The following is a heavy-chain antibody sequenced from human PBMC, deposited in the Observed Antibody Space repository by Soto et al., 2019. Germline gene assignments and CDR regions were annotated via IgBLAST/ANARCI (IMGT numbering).Heavy chain of an antibody. J-gene: IGHJ5*02. CDR3: AKSTRGWFDP. Sequence: PSETLSLTCAVYGESFSGYYWSWIRQSPGKGLEWIGEINHSGSTSYNSSLKSRVTISIDTSKNQFSLKLSSVTAADTALYYCAKSTRGWFDPWGQGTLVTVS. V-gene: IGHV4-34*01. CDR1: GESFSGYY. CDR2: INHSGST. D-gene: IGHD2-2*01.